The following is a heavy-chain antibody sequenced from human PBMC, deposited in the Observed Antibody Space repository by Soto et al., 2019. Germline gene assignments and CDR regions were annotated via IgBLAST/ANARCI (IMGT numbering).Heavy chain of an antibody. CDR3: RREKYDY. CDR2: ISRTSDYI. V-gene: IGHV3-21*01. Sequence: PGGSLRLSCAASGFTFTDYYVSWVRQAPGRGLEWVASISRTSDYIFYVDSVKGRFTISRDNAQNSLYLQMSSLRAEDTAVYYCRREKYDYWGQGTLVTVSS. D-gene: IGHD1-26*01. J-gene: IGHJ4*02. CDR1: GFTFTDYY.